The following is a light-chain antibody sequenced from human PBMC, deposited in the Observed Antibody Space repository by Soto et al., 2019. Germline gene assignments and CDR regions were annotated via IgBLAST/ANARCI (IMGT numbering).Light chain of an antibody. CDR1: QSVTSNY. CDR2: GAS. J-gene: IGKJ2*01. Sequence: EIVLTQSPGTLSLSPGERASLSCRASQSVTSNYLAWYQQRAGQAPRLLIYGASNRATGIPDRFTGSGSGTDFTLTISRLEPEDFAVYYCHQYGSSSPYTFGQGTKLEIK. V-gene: IGKV3-20*01. CDR3: HQYGSSSPYT.